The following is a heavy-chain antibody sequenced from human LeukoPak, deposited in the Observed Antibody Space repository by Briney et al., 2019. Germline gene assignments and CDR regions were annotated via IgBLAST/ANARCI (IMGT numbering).Heavy chain of an antibody. CDR1: GGSFSGYY. CDR3: ASQGHHGKIVGTTLSYFYMDV. CDR2: INHSGST. J-gene: IGHJ6*03. V-gene: IGHV4-34*01. D-gene: IGHD1-26*01. Sequence: PSETLSLTCAVYGGSFSGYYWSWIRQPPGKGLEWIGEINHSGSTNYNPSLKSRVTISVDTSKNQFSLKLSSVTAADTAFYYCASQGHHGKIVGTTLSYFYMDVWGRGTTVTVSS.